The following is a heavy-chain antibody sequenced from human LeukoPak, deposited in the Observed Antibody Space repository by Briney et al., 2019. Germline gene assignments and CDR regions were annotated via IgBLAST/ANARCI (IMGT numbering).Heavy chain of an antibody. CDR1: GYTFTSYG. J-gene: IGHJ4*02. CDR3: ARANGYCYGSGDKYYFDY. V-gene: IGHV1-18*01. CDR2: ISAYNGNT. Sequence: ASVKVSCKASGYTFTSYGISWVRQAPGQGLEWMGWISAYNGNTNYAQKLQGRVTMTTDTSTSTAYMELRSLRSDDTAVYYCARANGYCYGSGDKYYFDYWGQGTLVTVSS. D-gene: IGHD3-10*01.